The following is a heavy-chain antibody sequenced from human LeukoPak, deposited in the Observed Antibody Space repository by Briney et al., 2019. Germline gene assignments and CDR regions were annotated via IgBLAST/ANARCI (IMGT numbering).Heavy chain of an antibody. D-gene: IGHD1-26*01. CDR3: AAALSGSYSAFDI. CDR1: GGSISSYY. CDR2: IHYSGST. Sequence: SETLSLTCTVSGGSISSYYWSWIRQPPGKGLEWIGYIHYSGSTNYNPSLKSRLTISVETSKNQFSLKLRSVTAADTAVYYCAAALSGSYSAFDIWGQGTMVTVSS. J-gene: IGHJ3*02. V-gene: IGHV4-59*01.